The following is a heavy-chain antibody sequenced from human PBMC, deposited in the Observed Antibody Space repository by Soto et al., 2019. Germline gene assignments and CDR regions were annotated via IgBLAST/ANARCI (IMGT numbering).Heavy chain of an antibody. CDR3: ATKIIGPEGDY. J-gene: IGHJ4*02. CDR2: IWHDGSNE. Sequence: GGSLRLSCAASGFTFSRYDMHWVRQAPGKGLEWVAVIWHDGSNEYSADSVKGRFTISRDNSKDTLYLQMNSLRAEDTALYYCATKIIGPEGDYWGQGTLVTVSS. CDR1: GFTFSRYD. V-gene: IGHV3-33*01. D-gene: IGHD3-16*01.